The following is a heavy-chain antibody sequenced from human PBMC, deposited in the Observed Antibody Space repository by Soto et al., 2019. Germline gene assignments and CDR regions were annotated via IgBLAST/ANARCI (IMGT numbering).Heavy chain of an antibody. J-gene: IGHJ4*02. Sequence: PGGSLRLSCAASGFSFSDYAMHWVRQAPGKGLEWVAVISYDGSNEYYADSVKGRFAISRDNSKNTLYLQMNSLRGEDTAVYFCARATLAAGYSSGWYLDYWGQGTLVTVSS. CDR2: ISYDGSNE. CDR1: GFSFSDYA. CDR3: ARATLAAGYSSGWYLDY. V-gene: IGHV3-30*09. D-gene: IGHD6-19*01.